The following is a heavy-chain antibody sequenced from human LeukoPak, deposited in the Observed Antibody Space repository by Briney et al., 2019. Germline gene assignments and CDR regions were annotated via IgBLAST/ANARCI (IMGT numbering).Heavy chain of an antibody. CDR2: ISYDGSNK. CDR3: AKDRYSSGLYFDH. Sequence: PGGSLRLSCAASGFTFSSYGMHWARHAPGKGLEGVAVISYDGSNKYYADSVKGRFTISRDNSKNTLYLQMNSLRAEDTAVYYCAKDRYSSGLYFDHLGQGTLVTVSS. V-gene: IGHV3-30*18. CDR1: GFTFSSYG. D-gene: IGHD6-19*01. J-gene: IGHJ4*02.